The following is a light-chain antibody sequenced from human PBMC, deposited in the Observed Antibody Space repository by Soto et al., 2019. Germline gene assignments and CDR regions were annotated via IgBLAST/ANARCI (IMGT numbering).Light chain of an antibody. J-gene: IGLJ2*01. CDR3: QVWDTISDHVV. CDR2: YDS. Sequence: SYELTQPPSVSVAPGETARIACGGNNIGSKSVHWYRQKPGQAPVLVIYYDSDRPSGIPERFSGSKSGNTATLTISRVEAGDEADYYCQVWDTISDHVVFGGGTKLTVL. CDR1: NIGSKS. V-gene: IGLV3-21*04.